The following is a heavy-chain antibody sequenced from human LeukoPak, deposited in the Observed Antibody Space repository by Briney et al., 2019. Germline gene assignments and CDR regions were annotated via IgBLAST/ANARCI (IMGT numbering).Heavy chain of an antibody. CDR1: GYSFTSHD. CDR3: ARGRGYDRTGYVYYFDF. CDR2: MNPNSGNT. Sequence: ASVKVSCKASGYSFTSHDINWVRQAPGQGFEWVGWMNPNSGNTGHAQEFQGRVTMTRDTSMSTAYMELSSLRYEDTAVYYCARGRGYDRTGYVYYFDFWGQGTLVTVSS. D-gene: IGHD3-22*01. V-gene: IGHV1-8*01. J-gene: IGHJ4*02.